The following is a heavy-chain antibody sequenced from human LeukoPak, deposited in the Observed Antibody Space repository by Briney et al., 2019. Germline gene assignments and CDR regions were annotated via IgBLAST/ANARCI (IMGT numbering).Heavy chain of an antibody. Sequence: SETLSLTCTVSGGSISSYYWSWIRQPAGKGLEWIGRIYSTGSTNYNPSLKSRVTMSVDTSKNQFSLRLRSVTAADTAVYYCARQIASAGMAGFDFWGQGALVTVSS. J-gene: IGHJ4*02. CDR1: GGSISSYY. CDR3: ARQIASAGMAGFDF. CDR2: IYSTGST. V-gene: IGHV4-4*07. D-gene: IGHD6-13*01.